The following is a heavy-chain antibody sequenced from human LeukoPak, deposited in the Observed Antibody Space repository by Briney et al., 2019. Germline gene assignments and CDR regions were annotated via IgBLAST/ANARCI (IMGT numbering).Heavy chain of an antibody. CDR2: IYWDDDE. CDR1: GFSLKHSGVG. D-gene: IGHD3-22*01. Sequence: SGPTLVKPTQTLTLTCTFSGFSLKHSGVGVGWIRQPPGKALEWLALIYWDDDERYSPSLRSRFTITKDTSKNQVVLTMTNMDPVDTATYYCAHIEEPLAYDSSGYYLRPFYFDFWGQGTLVTVSS. J-gene: IGHJ4*02. CDR3: AHIEEPLAYDSSGYYLRPFYFDF. V-gene: IGHV2-5*02.